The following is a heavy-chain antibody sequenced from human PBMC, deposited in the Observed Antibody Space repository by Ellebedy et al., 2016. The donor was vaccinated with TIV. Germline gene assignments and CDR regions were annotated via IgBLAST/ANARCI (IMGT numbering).Heavy chain of an antibody. CDR2: INEDGTKK. V-gene: IGHV3-7*01. CDR3: ARAIYGASYL. CDR1: GFSFRSYW. D-gene: IGHD4-17*01. Sequence: GGSLRLSCVAFGFSFRSYWMTWVRQAPGKGLEWVANINEDGTKKHYVDSVKGRFTISRDYAGNSLYLQMNSLGAEDTAVYYCARAIYGASYLWGRGTLVTVSS. J-gene: IGHJ2*01.